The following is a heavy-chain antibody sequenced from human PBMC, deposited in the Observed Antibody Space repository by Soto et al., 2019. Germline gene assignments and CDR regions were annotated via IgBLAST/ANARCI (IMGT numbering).Heavy chain of an antibody. V-gene: IGHV3-48*01. J-gene: IGHJ4*02. D-gene: IGHD1-26*01. Sequence: EVQLVESGGGLVQPGGSLRLSCAASGFTFSNYSMNWVRQAPGKGLEWVSDISTSSSTIYYADSVKGRCTISRDNAKHPRFLHRNSLGAEDADVYYCATATGAGWGQGPLVSVSS. CDR2: ISTSSSTI. CDR1: GFTFSNYS. CDR3: ATATGAG.